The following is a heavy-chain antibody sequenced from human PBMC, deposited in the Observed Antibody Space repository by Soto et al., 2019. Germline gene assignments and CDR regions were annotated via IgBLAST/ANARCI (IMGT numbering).Heavy chain of an antibody. CDR3: ARGGAPLDS. J-gene: IGHJ4*02. V-gene: IGHV1-18*01. CDR1: GYTFTNFG. Sequence: QVQLVQSGAEVKKPGASVKVSCKTSGYTFTNFGISWVRQAPGQGLEWMGWISAYNGNTNYAQKFQGRVTMTTDTSARTAYPAARSPSPDDAAVYYCARGGAPLDSWGQGTLVTVSS. D-gene: IGHD3-16*01. CDR2: ISAYNGNT.